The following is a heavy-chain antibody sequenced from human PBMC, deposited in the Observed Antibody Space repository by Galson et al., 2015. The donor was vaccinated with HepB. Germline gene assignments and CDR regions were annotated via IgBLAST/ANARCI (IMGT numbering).Heavy chain of an antibody. Sequence: QSGAEVKKPGESLKISCKGSGYSFTSYWIGWVRRMPGKGLEWMGIIYPCDSDTRYSPSFEGQVTISADKSISTAYLQWSSLKASDTAMYYCARIIAVAGILDNYYGMDVWGQGTTVTVSS. V-gene: IGHV5-51*01. CDR2: IYPCDSDT. CDR3: ARIIAVAGILDNYYGMDV. J-gene: IGHJ6*02. D-gene: IGHD6-19*01. CDR1: GYSFTSYW.